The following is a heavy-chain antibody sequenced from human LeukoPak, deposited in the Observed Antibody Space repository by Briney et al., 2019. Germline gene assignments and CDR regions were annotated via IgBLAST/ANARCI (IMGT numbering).Heavy chain of an antibody. J-gene: IGHJ4*02. Sequence: GGSLRLSCAASGFTFSTYAMHWVGQAPGKGLEWVAVISYDGSSKYYADSVKGRFTISRDNSKNTLYLQMNSLRAEDTAVYYCAKLGTNYGEPGLDYWGQGTLVTVSS. CDR1: GFTFSTYA. CDR2: ISYDGSSK. V-gene: IGHV3-30*04. CDR3: AKLGTNYGEPGLDY. D-gene: IGHD4-17*01.